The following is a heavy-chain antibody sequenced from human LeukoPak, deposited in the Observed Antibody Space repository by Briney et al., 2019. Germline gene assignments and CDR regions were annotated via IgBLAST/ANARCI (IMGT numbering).Heavy chain of an antibody. V-gene: IGHV3-30-3*01. Sequence: PGGSLRLSCAACGFIFSSYAMHWVRQAPGKGLEWVAVISYDGSNKYYADSVKGRFTISRDNSKNTLYLQMNSLRAEDTAVYYWARDRGSYYVCYYFDYWGQGTLVTVSS. CDR2: ISYDGSNK. CDR3: ARDRGSYYVCYYFDY. D-gene: IGHD1-26*01. CDR1: GFIFSSYA. J-gene: IGHJ4*02.